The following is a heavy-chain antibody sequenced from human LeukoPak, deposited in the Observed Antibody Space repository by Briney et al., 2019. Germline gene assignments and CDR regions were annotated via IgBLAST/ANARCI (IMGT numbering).Heavy chain of an antibody. Sequence: GGSLRLSCAASGFIFSNMRWIRQAPGKGLEWVANINEDGSNKWHLGSVKGRFTVSRDNARNSLYLQMNSLRVEDTAVYYCTRVIVAVPGYFDYFDFWGQGALVTVSS. D-gene: IGHD6-19*01. V-gene: IGHV3-7*01. CDR3: TRVIVAVPGYFDYFDF. J-gene: IGHJ4*02. CDR1: GFIFSN. CDR2: INEDGSNK.